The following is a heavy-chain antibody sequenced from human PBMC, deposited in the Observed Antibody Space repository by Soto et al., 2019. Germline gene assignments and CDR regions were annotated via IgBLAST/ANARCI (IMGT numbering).Heavy chain of an antibody. V-gene: IGHV1-3*01. Sequence: SVKVSCEASGYTFSSYAMHWVRQAPVQRLEWMGWINAGNGNTKYSQKFQGRVTITRDTSASTAYMELSSLRSEDTAVYYCAGPRYYDFWSGYPPRYYGMDVWGQGTTVTVSS. CDR2: INAGNGNT. CDR3: AGPRYYDFWSGYPPRYYGMDV. D-gene: IGHD3-3*01. CDR1: GYTFSSYA. J-gene: IGHJ6*02.